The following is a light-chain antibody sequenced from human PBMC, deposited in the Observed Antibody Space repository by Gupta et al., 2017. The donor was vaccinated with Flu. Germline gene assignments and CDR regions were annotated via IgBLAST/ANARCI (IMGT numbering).Light chain of an antibody. V-gene: IGKV1-39*01. CDR1: ENVDTY. Sequence: DTQLTQSPSSLSASLGDRVIITCRASENVDTYLNWYQQRPGKAPELLIYDTSTLQRGVPSRFSGSGSETEFTLTISSLQPEEFSTYFCHQSYSSPYSLGQGTKLDIK. J-gene: IGKJ2*03. CDR2: DTS. CDR3: HQSYSSPYS.